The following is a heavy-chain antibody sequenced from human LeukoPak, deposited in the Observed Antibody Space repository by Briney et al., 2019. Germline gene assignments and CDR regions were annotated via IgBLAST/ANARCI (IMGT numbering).Heavy chain of an antibody. CDR1: GFTVSSNY. J-gene: IGHJ6*03. V-gene: IGHV3-66*01. D-gene: IGHD3-16*01. CDR2: IYSGGST. CDR3: AELGVNYYMDV. Sequence: GGSLRLSCAASGFTVSSNYMSWVRQAPGKGLEWVSVIYSGGSTYYADSVKGRFTISRDNSKNTLYLQMNSLRAEDTAVYYCAELGVNYYMDVWGKGTTVTVSS.